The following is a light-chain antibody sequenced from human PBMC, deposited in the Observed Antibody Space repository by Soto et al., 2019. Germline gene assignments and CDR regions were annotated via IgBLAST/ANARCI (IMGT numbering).Light chain of an antibody. Sequence: EIVLTQSPGTLSLSPGERATLSCRASQSVSKNFLAWYQQKPGQAPRLLINGASSRATGIPDRFSGSGSGINFSLTIDRLEPEDFSVYFCQQYCSSPPTFGGGTKVAIK. CDR2: GAS. V-gene: IGKV3-20*01. CDR1: QSVSKNF. J-gene: IGKJ4*01. CDR3: QQYCSSPPT.